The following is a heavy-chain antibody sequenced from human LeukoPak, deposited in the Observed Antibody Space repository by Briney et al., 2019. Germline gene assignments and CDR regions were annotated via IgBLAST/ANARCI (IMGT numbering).Heavy chain of an antibody. CDR2: INPNSGGT. CDR3: AREFYDSSGYYYPWYYYYMDV. Sequence: ASVKVSCKASGYTFTGYYMHWVRQAPGQGLEWMGWINPNSGGTNYAQKFQGRVTMTRDTSISTAYMELSRLRSDDTAVYYCAREFYDSSGYYYPWYYYYMDVWGKGTTVTFSS. CDR1: GYTFTGYY. V-gene: IGHV1-2*02. J-gene: IGHJ6*03. D-gene: IGHD3-22*01.